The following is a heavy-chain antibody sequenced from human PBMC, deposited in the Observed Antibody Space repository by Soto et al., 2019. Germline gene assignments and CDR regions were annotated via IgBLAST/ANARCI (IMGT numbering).Heavy chain of an antibody. Sequence: CGSLRLPCAASEFTVWSNFMSWVRRAPGRGLEWVSIIYRDGKTFYTDSVRGRFIISRDNSKNTLDLQMNGLRVEDTATYYCAREAFTVSGGTSPVRGGGIDVWGQGTTVTVSS. D-gene: IGHD2-15*01. V-gene: IGHV3-53*01. CDR2: IYRDGKT. CDR3: AREAFTVSGGTSPVRGGGIDV. J-gene: IGHJ6*02. CDR1: EFTVWSNF.